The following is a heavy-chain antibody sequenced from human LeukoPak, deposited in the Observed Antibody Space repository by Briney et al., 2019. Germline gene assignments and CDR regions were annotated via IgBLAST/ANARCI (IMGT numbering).Heavy chain of an antibody. CDR2: IHHSGTT. J-gene: IGHJ4*02. D-gene: IGHD4-11*01. CDR3: ARRSYYRTDPFDF. Sequence: PSETLSLTCTVSRASISSGSYYWNWIRHHPGRGLEWIGYIHHSGTTYYNPSLKSRVTISVDTSENQISLNLTSVTAADTAVYYCARRSYYRTDPFDFWGQGTLVTVSP. CDR1: RASISSGSYY. V-gene: IGHV4-31*03.